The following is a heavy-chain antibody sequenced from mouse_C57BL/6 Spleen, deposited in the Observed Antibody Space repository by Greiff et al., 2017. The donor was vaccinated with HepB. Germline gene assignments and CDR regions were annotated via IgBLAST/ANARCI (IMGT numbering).Heavy chain of an antibody. CDR2: IYYSGTI. CDR3: ARDYYGSGYFDV. V-gene: IGHV3-5*01. CDR1: GISITTGNYR. Sequence: VQLQQSGPGLVKPSQTVFLTCTVTGISITTGNYRWSWIRQFPGNKLEWIGYIYYSGTITYNPSLTSRTTITRDTPKNQFFLEMNSLTAEDTATYYCARDYYGSGYFDVWGTGTTVTVSS. D-gene: IGHD1-1*01. J-gene: IGHJ1*03.